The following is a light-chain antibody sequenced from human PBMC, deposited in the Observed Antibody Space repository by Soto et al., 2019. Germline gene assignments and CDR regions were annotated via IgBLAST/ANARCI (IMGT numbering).Light chain of an antibody. CDR1: QSVSSY. CDR2: DAS. CDR3: QQRSNWPPLT. Sequence: EIVVPQSPATLSLSPGERATLSCRASQSVSSYLAWYQQKPGQAPRLLIYDASNRATGIPARFSGSGSGTDFTLTISSLEPEYCAVYYCQQRSNWPPLTFGGGTKVEIK. J-gene: IGKJ4*01. V-gene: IGKV3-11*01.